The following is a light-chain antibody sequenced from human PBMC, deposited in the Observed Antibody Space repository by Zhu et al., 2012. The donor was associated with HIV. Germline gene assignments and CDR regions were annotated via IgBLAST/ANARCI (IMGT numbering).Light chain of an antibody. V-gene: IGKV3-11*01. J-gene: IGKJ5*01. CDR2: AAS. CDR3: QQRTNWPPIT. Sequence: IVLTQSPATLSLSPGERVTLSCRASQSVSNYLAWYQQKYGQPPRLLIYAASKRASGIPARFSGSGSGTDFTLTISSLEPEDSAVYYCQQRTNWPPITFGQGTRLDIK. CDR1: QSVSNY.